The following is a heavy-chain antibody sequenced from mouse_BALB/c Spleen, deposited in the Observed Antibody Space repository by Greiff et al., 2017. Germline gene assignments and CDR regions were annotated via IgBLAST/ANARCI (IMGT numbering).Heavy chain of an antibody. CDR1: GFTFSDYY. D-gene: IGHD2-10*01. J-gene: IGHJ4*01. V-gene: IGHV5-4*02. Sequence: EVQLQQSGGGLVKPGGSLKLSCAASGFTFSDYYMYWVRQTPEKRLEWVATISDGGSYTYYPDSVKGRFTISRDNAKNNLYLQMSSLKSDDTAMYDCARAYYGNWYAMDYWGQGTSVTVSS. CDR2: ISDGGSYT. CDR3: ARAYYGNWYAMDY.